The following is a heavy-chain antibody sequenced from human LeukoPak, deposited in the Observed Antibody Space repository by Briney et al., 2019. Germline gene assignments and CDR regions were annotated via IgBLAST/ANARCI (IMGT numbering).Heavy chain of an antibody. CDR3: ALLAVASDFDY. Sequence: PGGSLRLSCAVSEFPFSFYEMNWVRQAPGMGLEWVANIGSSGTFKYYADSVKGRFPISRDNAKSSLYLQMNSLRVEDTAVYYCALLAVASDFDYWGQGALVTVSS. CDR2: IGSSGTFK. CDR1: EFPFSFYE. D-gene: IGHD6-19*01. J-gene: IGHJ4*02. V-gene: IGHV3-48*03.